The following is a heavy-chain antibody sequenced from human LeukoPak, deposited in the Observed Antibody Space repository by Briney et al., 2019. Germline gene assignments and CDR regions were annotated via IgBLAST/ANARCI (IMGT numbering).Heavy chain of an antibody. CDR1: GFTFSSYH. CDR3: ARFHQYTSGDY. V-gene: IGHV3-21*01. CDR2: ISQSSSNI. Sequence: GGSLRLSCAASGFTFSSYHMNWVRQAPGKGLEWVSSISQSSSNIYYADSIKGRFTISRDNAKNSLYLQLNSLRAEDTAVYYCARFHQYTSGDYWGQGTLVTVSS. J-gene: IGHJ4*02. D-gene: IGHD6-19*01.